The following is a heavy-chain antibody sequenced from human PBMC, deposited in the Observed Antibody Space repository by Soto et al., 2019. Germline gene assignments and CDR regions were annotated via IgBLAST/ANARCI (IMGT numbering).Heavy chain of an antibody. CDR2: ISSSSSTI. J-gene: IGHJ4*02. CDR3: ARARYCGGDCYNYFDY. V-gene: IGHV3-48*02. Sequence: GGSLRLSCAASGFTFSSYSMNWVRQAPGKGLEWVSYISSSSSTIYYADSVKGRFTISRDNAKNSLYLQMNSLRDEDTAVYYCARARYCGGDCYNYFDYWGQGTLVTVSS. CDR1: GFTFSSYS. D-gene: IGHD2-21*02.